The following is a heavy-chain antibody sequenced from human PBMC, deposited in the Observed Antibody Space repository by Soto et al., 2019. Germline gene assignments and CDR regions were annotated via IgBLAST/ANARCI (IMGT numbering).Heavy chain of an antibody. CDR2: IYYSGST. J-gene: IGHJ5*02. V-gene: IGHV4-59*08. D-gene: IGHD5-18*01. CDR1: GGSISSYY. CDR3: ARLVWSYGTWFDP. Sequence: SETLSLTWTVSGGSISSYYCSWIRQPPGKGLEWIGYIYYSGSTNYNPSLKSRVTISVDTSKNQFSLKLSSVTAADTAVYYCARLVWSYGTWFDPWGQGTLVTVSS.